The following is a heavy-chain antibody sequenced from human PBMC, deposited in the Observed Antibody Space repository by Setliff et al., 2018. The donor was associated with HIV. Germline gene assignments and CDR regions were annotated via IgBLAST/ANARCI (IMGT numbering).Heavy chain of an antibody. Sequence: PGGSLRLSCAASGFSFRTYWMSWVRQAPGKGLEWVANMKYDGTEIYYVDAVKGRFTISRDNAKKSVFLHMNSLRGEDTAVYYCVREGEYFDTIGHYRVRRFFDLWGQGTMVTVSS. J-gene: IGHJ3*01. D-gene: IGHD3-9*01. CDR1: GFSFRTYW. CDR3: VREGEYFDTIGHYRVRRFFDL. V-gene: IGHV3-7*01. CDR2: MKYDGTEI.